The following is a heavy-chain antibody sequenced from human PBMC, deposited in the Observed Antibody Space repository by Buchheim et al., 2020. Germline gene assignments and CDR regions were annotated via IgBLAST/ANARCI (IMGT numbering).Heavy chain of an antibody. J-gene: IGHJ4*02. CDR3: AREETIVVVPAAIDY. D-gene: IGHD2-2*01. Sequence: EVQLVESGGGLVQPGGSLRLSCAASGFTFSSYSMNWVRQAPGKGLEWVSYISSSSSTIYYADSVKGRFTISRDNAKNSLHPQMNSLRAEDTAVYYCAREETIVVVPAAIDYWGQGTL. V-gene: IGHV3-48*04. CDR1: GFTFSSYS. CDR2: ISSSSSTI.